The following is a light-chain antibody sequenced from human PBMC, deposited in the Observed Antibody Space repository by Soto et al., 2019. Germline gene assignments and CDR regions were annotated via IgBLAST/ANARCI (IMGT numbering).Light chain of an antibody. CDR3: QQYNNYCWA. CDR1: QNINTW. J-gene: IGKJ1*01. Sequence: DIQMTQSPSTVSASVGDRVTITCRASQNINTWLAWYQQKPGKAPKLLILKASSLESGVPSRFSGSGSGTEFTLTISSLQPDDLATYYCQQYNNYCWAFGQGTKVDIK. CDR2: KAS. V-gene: IGKV1-5*03.